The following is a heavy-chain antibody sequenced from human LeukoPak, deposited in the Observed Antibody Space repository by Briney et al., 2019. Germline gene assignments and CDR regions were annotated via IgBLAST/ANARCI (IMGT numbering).Heavy chain of an antibody. CDR3: ARDRRGYDSSGYFNWFDP. D-gene: IGHD3-22*01. CDR1: GGSFSGYY. J-gene: IGHJ5*02. V-gene: IGHV4-31*11. Sequence: PSETLSLTCAVYGGSFSGYYWSWIRQHPGKGLEWIGYIYYSGSTYYNPSLKSRVTISVDTSKNQFSLKLSSVTAADTAVYYCARDRRGYDSSGYFNWFDPWGQGTLVTVSS. CDR2: IYYSGST.